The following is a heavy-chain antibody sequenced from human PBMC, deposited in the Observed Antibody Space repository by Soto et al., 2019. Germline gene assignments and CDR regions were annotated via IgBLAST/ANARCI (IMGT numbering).Heavy chain of an antibody. CDR1: GRSFSGHY. D-gene: IGHD3-22*01. Sequence: SETLSLTCAVYGRSFSGHYWSWIRQPQEKGLEWIGEINHSGSTNYNPSLKSRVTISVDTSKDQFSLKLSSVTAADTAVYYCSRVPETYYYDSSGYYYFDYWGQGTLVTVSS. V-gene: IGHV4-34*01. CDR3: SRVPETYYYDSSGYYYFDY. CDR2: INHSGST. J-gene: IGHJ4*02.